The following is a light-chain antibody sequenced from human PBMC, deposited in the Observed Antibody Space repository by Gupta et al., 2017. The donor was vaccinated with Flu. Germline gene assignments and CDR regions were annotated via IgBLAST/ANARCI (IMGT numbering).Light chain of an antibody. CDR1: SSDVGGYNY. CDR2: EVG. CDR3: TSYASSNTVV. Sequence: QSALTQPASVSGSPGQSITISCTVTSSDVGGYNYVSWYHHHPANSPKLIIYEVGNRPAGLSDRFSGSKSGNTASLTISGRQADDEADYYFTSYASSNTVVFGGGTKVTVL. J-gene: IGLJ2*01. V-gene: IGLV2-14*01.